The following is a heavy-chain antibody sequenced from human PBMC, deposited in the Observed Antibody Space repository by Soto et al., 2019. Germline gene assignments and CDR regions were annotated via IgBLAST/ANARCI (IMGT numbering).Heavy chain of an antibody. D-gene: IGHD3-3*01. CDR1: GFAFANYE. Sequence: GGSLRLSCAASGFAFANYEMHWVRQAPGKGLDWVAYINGGGDVKYYADSVEGRFTISRDNAKNALFLQMDNLRAEDTAIYYCARLSGDGFWKSYSPYNLFESSGQGALVTVSS. J-gene: IGHJ5*01. V-gene: IGHV3-48*03. CDR3: ARLSGDGFWKSYSPYNLFES. CDR2: INGGGDVK.